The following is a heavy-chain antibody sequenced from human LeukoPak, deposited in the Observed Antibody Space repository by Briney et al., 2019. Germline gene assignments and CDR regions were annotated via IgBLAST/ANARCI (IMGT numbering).Heavy chain of an antibody. V-gene: IGHV4-4*07. Sequence: SETLSLTCTVSGGSISSYYWSWIRQPAGKGLEWIGRIYTSGSTNYNPSLKSRVTMSVDTSKNQFSLKLSSVTAAGTAVYYCARGVVVPAAIYYYYYGMDVWGQGTTVTVSS. CDR3: ARGVVVPAAIYYYYYGMDV. CDR2: IYTSGST. J-gene: IGHJ6*02. CDR1: GGSISSYY. D-gene: IGHD2-2*01.